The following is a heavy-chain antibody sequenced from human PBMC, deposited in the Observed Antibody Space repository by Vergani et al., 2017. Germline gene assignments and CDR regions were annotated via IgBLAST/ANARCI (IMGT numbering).Heavy chain of an antibody. D-gene: IGHD3-22*01. Sequence: QVQLQQWGAGLVKPSETLSLTCTVSGGSISSSSYYWGWIRQPPGKGLEWIGSIYYSGSTYYNPSLKSRVTISVDTSKNQFSLKLSSVTAADTAVYYCARDYLYDSSGYYQYYFDYWGQGTLVTVSS. V-gene: IGHV4-39*07. CDR2: IYYSGST. CDR3: ARDYLYDSSGYYQYYFDY. CDR1: GGSISSSSYY. J-gene: IGHJ4*02.